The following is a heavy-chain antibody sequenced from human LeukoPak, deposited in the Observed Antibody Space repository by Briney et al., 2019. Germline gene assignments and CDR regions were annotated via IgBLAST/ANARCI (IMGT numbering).Heavy chain of an antibody. Sequence: KPSETLSLTCAVYGGSFSAYYWSWIRQPPGKGLEWIGEINHSGSTNYNPSLKSRVTISVDTSKNQFSLKLSSVTAADTAVYYCARGRVDTAIVTVEGFDYWGQGTLVTVSS. J-gene: IGHJ4*02. CDR2: INHSGST. D-gene: IGHD5-18*01. CDR1: GGSFSAYY. CDR3: ARGRVDTAIVTVEGFDY. V-gene: IGHV4-34*01.